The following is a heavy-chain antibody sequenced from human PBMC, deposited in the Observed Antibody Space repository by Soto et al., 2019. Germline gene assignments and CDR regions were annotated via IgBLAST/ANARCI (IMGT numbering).Heavy chain of an antibody. CDR1: GFTFSSYG. J-gene: IGHJ4*02. CDR3: AKDGCSGCSCYLYYFDY. CDR2: ISYDGSNK. V-gene: IGHV3-30*18. Sequence: PGGSLRLSCAASGFTFSSYGMHWVRQAPGKGLEWVAVISYDGSNKYYADSVKGRFTISRDNSKNTLYLQMNSLRAEDTAVYYCAKDGCSGCSCYLYYFDYWGQGTLVTVSS. D-gene: IGHD2-15*01.